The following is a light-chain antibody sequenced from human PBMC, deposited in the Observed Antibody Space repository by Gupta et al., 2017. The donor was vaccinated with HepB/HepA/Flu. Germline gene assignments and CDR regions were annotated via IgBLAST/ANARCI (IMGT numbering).Light chain of an antibody. J-gene: IGKJ3*01. CDR1: QSVSSSY. V-gene: IGKV3-20*01. Sequence: DIVLTQSPAPLSLSPGERATLSCRASQSVSSSYLAWYQQKPGQAPRLLIYGASSRASGIPDRFSGSGSGTDFTLTISRLEPEDFAVYYCQQYGSSSFTFGPGTKVDVK. CDR3: QQYGSSSFT. CDR2: GAS.